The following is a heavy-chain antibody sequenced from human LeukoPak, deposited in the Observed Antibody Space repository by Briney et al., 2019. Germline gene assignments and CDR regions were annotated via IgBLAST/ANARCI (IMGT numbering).Heavy chain of an antibody. CDR3: ASGLRYFDLYY. Sequence: PSQTLSLTCTVSGGSISSGSYYWSWIRQPAGKGLEWIGRIYTSGSTNYNPSLKSRVTISVDASKNQFSLKLSSVTAADTAVYYCASGLRYFDLYYWGQGTLVTVSS. CDR2: IYTSGST. J-gene: IGHJ4*02. V-gene: IGHV4-61*02. D-gene: IGHD3-9*01. CDR1: GGSISSGSYY.